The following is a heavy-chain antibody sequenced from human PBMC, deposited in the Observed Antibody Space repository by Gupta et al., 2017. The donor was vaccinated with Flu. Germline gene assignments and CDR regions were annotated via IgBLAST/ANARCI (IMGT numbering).Heavy chain of an antibody. V-gene: IGHV3-53*01. J-gene: IGHJ4*02. CDR3: ARRGLGGNSGFGMFES. CDR2: HYTGDYT. Sequence: MNWIRQAQGKGLEWVSVHYTGDYTYYADSVQGRFTISRATSKNTVYLQMNSLRAEDTAVYYCARRGLGGNSGFGMFESWGQGTLVTVSS. D-gene: IGHD2-21*02.